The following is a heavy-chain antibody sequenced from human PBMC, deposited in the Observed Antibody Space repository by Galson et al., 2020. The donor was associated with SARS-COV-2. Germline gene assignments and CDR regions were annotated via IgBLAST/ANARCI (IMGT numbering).Heavy chain of an antibody. D-gene: IGHD3-10*01. CDR1: GFSPSNTGVG. V-gene: IGHV2-5*02. CDR3: AHKPPGGPVADAFDV. Sequence: SGPTLVKPTQTLTLTCNFSGFSPSNTGVGVGWIRQPTGQALEWLALVYWDDDKRYRPSLKSRLTITKDTSKNQVVLTMANMDPVDTGTYYCAHKPPGGPVADAFDVWGRGTKVTVSS. J-gene: IGHJ3*01. CDR2: VYWDDDK.